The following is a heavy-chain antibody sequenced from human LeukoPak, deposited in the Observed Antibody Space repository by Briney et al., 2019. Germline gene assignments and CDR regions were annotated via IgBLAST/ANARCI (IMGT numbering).Heavy chain of an antibody. CDR3: ARGSKAAPGTFDY. D-gene: IGHD6-13*01. CDR2: IYYTGST. V-gene: IGHV4-59*01. CDR1: GGSISSYY. Sequence: PSETLSLTCTVSGGSISSYYWSWIRQPPGKGLEWIGYIYYTGSTDHNPSLKSRVAISVDTSKNQFSLKLSSVTAADTAVYYCARGSKAAPGTFDYWGQGTLVTVSS. J-gene: IGHJ4*02.